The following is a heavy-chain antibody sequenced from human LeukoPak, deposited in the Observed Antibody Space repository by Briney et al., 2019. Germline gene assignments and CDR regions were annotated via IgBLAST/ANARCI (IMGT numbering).Heavy chain of an antibody. CDR3: AKASGHDSAAFDM. V-gene: IGHV3-23*01. CDR2: TSGSGGST. J-gene: IGHJ3*02. CDR1: GFTFRNYV. D-gene: IGHD5-12*01. Sequence: GGSLRLSCAATGFTFRNYVMSWVRQAPGKGLEWVSDTSGSGGSTYYADSVKGRFTISRDNSKNTLYLQMTTLRGEDTAVYFCAKASGHDSAAFDMWGQGTMVTVSS.